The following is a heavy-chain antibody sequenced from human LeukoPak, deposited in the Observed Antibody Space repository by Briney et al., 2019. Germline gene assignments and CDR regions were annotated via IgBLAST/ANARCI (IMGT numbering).Heavy chain of an antibody. CDR2: IYSGGST. V-gene: IGHV3-53*01. Sequence: GGSLRLSCAASGFSVSSNYMTWVRHAPGKGLEWVSVIYSGGSTYYADSVKGRFTISRDNSKNTLYLQMNSLRAEDTAVYYCATGTFWYRGGELWGQGTLVTVSS. CDR3: ATGTFWYRGGEL. D-gene: IGHD1-14*01. CDR1: GFSVSSNY. J-gene: IGHJ4*02.